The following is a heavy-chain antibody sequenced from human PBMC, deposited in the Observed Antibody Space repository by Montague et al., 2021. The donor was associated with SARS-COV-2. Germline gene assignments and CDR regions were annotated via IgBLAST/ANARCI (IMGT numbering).Heavy chain of an antibody. CDR2: IYHTGST. CDR1: GGSISSGGYY. Sequence: TLSLTCTVSGGSISSGGYYWSWIRQHPGKGLEWIGYIYHTGSTXYNPSLKSRVTISKETSKNHFSLNLSSVTAADPAVYYCARDSGYYDSSGYSYDAFDIWGQGTKVTASS. V-gene: IGHV4-31*03. D-gene: IGHD3-22*01. CDR3: ARDSGYYDSSGYSYDAFDI. J-gene: IGHJ3*02.